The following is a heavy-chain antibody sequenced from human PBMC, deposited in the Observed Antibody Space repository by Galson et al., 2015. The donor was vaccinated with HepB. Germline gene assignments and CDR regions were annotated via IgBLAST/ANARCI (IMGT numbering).Heavy chain of an antibody. CDR2: FNPEDGET. CDR3: ATDHPGSAATWNDY. CDR1: GYTLTELS. Sequence: SVKVSCKVSGYTLTELSMHWVRQAPGKGLEWMGCFNPEDGETIYAQKFQGRVTMTDDTSTDTAYMELSSLRSEDTAVYYCATDHPGSAATWNDYWGQGTLVTVSS. V-gene: IGHV1-24*01. J-gene: IGHJ4*02. D-gene: IGHD1-1*01.